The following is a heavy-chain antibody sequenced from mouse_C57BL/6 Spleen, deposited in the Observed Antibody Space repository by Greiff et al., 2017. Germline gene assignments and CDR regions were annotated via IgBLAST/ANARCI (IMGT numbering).Heavy chain of an antibody. CDR2: IRNKANGYTT. CDR3: ARSPITTVVDWYFDV. D-gene: IGHD1-1*01. V-gene: IGHV7-3*01. Sequence: EVQGVESGGGLVQPGGSLSLSCAASGFTFTDYYMSWVRQPPGKALEWLGFIRNKANGYTTEYSASVKGRFTISRDNSQSILYLQMNALRAEDSATYYCARSPITTVVDWYFDVWGTGTTVTVSS. J-gene: IGHJ1*03. CDR1: GFTFTDYY.